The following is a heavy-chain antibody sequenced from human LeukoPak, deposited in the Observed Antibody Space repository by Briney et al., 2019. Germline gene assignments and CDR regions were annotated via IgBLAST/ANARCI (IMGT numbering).Heavy chain of an antibody. Sequence: GGSLRLSCAASGFTFRSYTMNWVRQAPGKGLDWVSSISPSGSCTYNADSVRGRFTISRDNAKDAVYLQMNSLRGEDTAVYYCVRDFLGESGAGGCWGQGTLVTVSS. D-gene: IGHD3-10*01. J-gene: IGHJ4*02. V-gene: IGHV3-21*01. CDR3: VRDFLGESGAGGC. CDR2: ISPSGSCT. CDR1: GFTFRSYT.